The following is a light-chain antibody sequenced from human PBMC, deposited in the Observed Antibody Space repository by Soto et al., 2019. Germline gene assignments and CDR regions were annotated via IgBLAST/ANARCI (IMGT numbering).Light chain of an antibody. Sequence: IQLTQSPSFLSASVGARVTITCRASQDMNNYLAWYQQNPGKAPKLLIYAASTLQTAVPSRFSGGGAGTEFTLTISSLQPEDFATYYCQQLSVYPRTFGQGTKVEI. V-gene: IGKV1-9*01. CDR3: QQLSVYPRT. CDR2: AAS. J-gene: IGKJ1*01. CDR1: QDMNNY.